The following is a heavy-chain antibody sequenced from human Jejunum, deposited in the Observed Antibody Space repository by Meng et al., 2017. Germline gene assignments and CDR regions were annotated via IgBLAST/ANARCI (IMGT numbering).Heavy chain of an antibody. J-gene: IGHJ4*02. CDR1: GGSVSSSGYQ. CDR3: ARDHWGSLDY. CDR2: AST. V-gene: IGHV4-61*08. D-gene: IGHD7-27*01. Sequence: QGQLQWSGPGLVRPSEALSLFCAVSGGSVSSSGYQWGWIRQPPGKGLEWIGYASTNYNPSLKSRVTISVDTSKNQFSLKLTSVTAADTAVYYCARDHWGSLDYWGQGVLVTVSS.